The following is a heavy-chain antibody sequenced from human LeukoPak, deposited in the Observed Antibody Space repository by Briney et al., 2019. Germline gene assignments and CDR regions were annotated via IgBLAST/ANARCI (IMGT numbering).Heavy chain of an antibody. Sequence: PGGSLRLSCAASGFTFSDYVMNWVRQAPGKGLEWVGHIRSKADGGTPDYIAPVKGRFTISRDDSKDTLYLQMNSLNTEDTAMYYCTTRSPARYCSDGACYSSADYWGQGTLVTVSS. D-gene: IGHD2-15*01. J-gene: IGHJ4*02. CDR2: IRSKADGGTP. V-gene: IGHV3-15*07. CDR1: GFTFSDYV. CDR3: TTRSPARYCSDGACYSSADY.